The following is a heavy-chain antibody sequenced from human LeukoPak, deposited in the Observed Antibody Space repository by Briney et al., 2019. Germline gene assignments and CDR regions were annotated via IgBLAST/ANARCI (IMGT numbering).Heavy chain of an antibody. Sequence: ASVKVSCKASGYTFTGSYMHWVRQAPGQGLEWMGWINPNSGGTNYAQKFQGRVTMTRDTSISTAYMELSRLRSDDTAVYYCARVALYSSGWYPFDYWGQGTLVTVSS. CDR2: INPNSGGT. CDR3: ARVALYSSGWYPFDY. J-gene: IGHJ4*02. V-gene: IGHV1-2*02. CDR1: GYTFTGSY. D-gene: IGHD6-19*01.